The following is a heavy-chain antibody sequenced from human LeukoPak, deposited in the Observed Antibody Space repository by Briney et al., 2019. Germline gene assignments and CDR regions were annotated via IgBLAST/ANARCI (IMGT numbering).Heavy chain of an antibody. J-gene: IGHJ6*03. CDR2: IRYDGSNK. CDR3: AKPDTGYYYYYYVDV. CDR1: GFTFSSYG. Sequence: PGGSLRLSCAASGFTFSSYGMHWVRQAPGKGLEWVAFIRYDGSNKYYADSVKGRFTISRDNSKNTLYLQMNSLRAEDTAVYYCAKPDTGYYYYYYVDVWGKGTTVTVSS. V-gene: IGHV3-30*02. D-gene: IGHD5-18*01.